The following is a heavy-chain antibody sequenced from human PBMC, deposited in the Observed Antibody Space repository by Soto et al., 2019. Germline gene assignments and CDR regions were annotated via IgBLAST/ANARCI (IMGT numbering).Heavy chain of an antibody. J-gene: IGHJ3*02. CDR2: IWYDGSNK. V-gene: IGHV3-33*01. Sequence: QVQLVESGGGVVRPGRSLRLSCAASGFTFSSYGMHWVRQAPGKGLEWVAVIWYDGSNKYYADSVKGRFTISRDNSKNTLYLQMNRLRAEDTAVYYCARGDSSGWYEEAFDIWGQGTMVTVSS. D-gene: IGHD6-19*01. CDR1: GFTFSSYG. CDR3: ARGDSSGWYEEAFDI.